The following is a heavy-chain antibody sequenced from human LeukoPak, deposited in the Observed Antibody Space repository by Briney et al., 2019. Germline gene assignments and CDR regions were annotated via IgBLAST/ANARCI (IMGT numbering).Heavy chain of an antibody. D-gene: IGHD6-19*01. Sequence: GGSLRLSCAASGFTFSSYSMNWVRQAPGKGLEWVSSISSSSSYIYYADSVKGRFTISRGNARNSLYLQMNSLRSDDTALYYCAKDQWLVLNYWGQGTLVTVSS. V-gene: IGHV3-21*01. CDR2: ISSSSSYI. CDR3: AKDQWLVLNY. J-gene: IGHJ4*02. CDR1: GFTFSSYS.